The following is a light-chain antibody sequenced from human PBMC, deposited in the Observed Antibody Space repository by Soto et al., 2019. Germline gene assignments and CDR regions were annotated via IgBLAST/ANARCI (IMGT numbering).Light chain of an antibody. CDR3: SSYTTSSTLV. CDR1: SSNIGNNY. Sequence: QSVLTQPPSVSAAPGQKVTISCSGSSSNIGNNYVSWYQQHPDKAPILMIYEVINRPLGVSDRFSGSKSGNTASLTISGLRAEDEAHYYCSSYTTSSTLVFGGGTQLTVL. V-gene: IGLV2-14*01. CDR2: EVI. J-gene: IGLJ2*01.